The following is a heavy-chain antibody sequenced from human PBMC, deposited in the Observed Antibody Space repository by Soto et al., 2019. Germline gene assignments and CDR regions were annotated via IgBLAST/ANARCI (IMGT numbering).Heavy chain of an antibody. V-gene: IGHV5-51*07. D-gene: IGHD6-13*01. CDR2: IYPGDSDT. CDR3: ARHSGVAEDGTD. CDR1: GYSFNSNW. Sequence: GSSLKISCKGSGYSFNSNWMGWVHQMPGKGLEWMGVIYPGDSDTRYSPSFQGQVAISADKSINTAYLQWSSLKASDTAMYYCARHSGVAEDGTDWGQGTLVTVSS. J-gene: IGHJ1*01.